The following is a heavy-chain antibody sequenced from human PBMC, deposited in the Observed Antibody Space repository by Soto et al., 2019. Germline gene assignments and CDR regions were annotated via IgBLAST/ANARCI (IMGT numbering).Heavy chain of an antibody. D-gene: IGHD1-26*01. CDR2: IIPIFGTA. V-gene: IGHV1-69*01. CDR3: ARVHRVGSYTRDAFDI. Sequence: QVQLVQSGAEVKKPGSSVKVSCKASGGTFSSYAISWVRPAPGQGLEWLGGIIPIFGTANYAQKFQGRVTITADESTRTAYMELSSLRSEDTAVYYCARVHRVGSYTRDAFDIWCQGTMVTVSS. J-gene: IGHJ3*02. CDR1: GGTFSSYA.